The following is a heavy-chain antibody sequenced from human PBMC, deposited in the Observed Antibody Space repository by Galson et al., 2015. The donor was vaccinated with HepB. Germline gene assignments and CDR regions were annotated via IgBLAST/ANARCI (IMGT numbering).Heavy chain of an antibody. CDR3: ARREAVAGPEDY. J-gene: IGHJ4*02. CDR2: PIDSDT. D-gene: IGHD6-19*01. V-gene: IGHV5-51*01. Sequence: PIDSDTRYSPSFQGQVTISADKSISTAYLQWSSLKASDSAMYYCARREAVAGPEDYWGQGTLVTVSS.